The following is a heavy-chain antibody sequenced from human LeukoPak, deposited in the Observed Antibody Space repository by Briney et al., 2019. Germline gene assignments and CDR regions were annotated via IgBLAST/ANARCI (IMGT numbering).Heavy chain of an antibody. J-gene: IGHJ4*02. D-gene: IGHD3-9*01. CDR3: AKANDILTGYYLRY. V-gene: IGHV3-23*01. Sequence: GGSLRLSYAASGFTFSSYAMSWVRQAPGKGLEWVSAISGSGGSTYYADSVKGRFTISRDNSKNTLYLQMNSLRAEDTAVYYCAKANDILTGYYLRYWGQGTLVTVSS. CDR1: GFTFSSYA. CDR2: ISGSGGST.